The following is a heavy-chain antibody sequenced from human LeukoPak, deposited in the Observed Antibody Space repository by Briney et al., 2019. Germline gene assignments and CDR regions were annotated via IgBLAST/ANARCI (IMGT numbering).Heavy chain of an antibody. D-gene: IGHD3-10*01. CDR3: ARYVVYGSGKYYFDY. Sequence: PSETLSLTCTVSGGSVGSTTYYWSWICQPPGKGLEWIASINYSGSTYYNPSLKSRVTISVDTSENQFSLKLSPVTAADTAVYYCARYVVYGSGKYYFDYWGQGTLVTVSS. CDR1: GGSVGSTTYY. CDR2: INYSGST. J-gene: IGHJ4*02. V-gene: IGHV4-39*01.